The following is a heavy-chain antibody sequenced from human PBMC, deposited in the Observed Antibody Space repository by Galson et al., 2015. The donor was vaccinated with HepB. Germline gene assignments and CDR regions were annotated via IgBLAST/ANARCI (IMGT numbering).Heavy chain of an antibody. CDR2: IVASGGST. D-gene: IGHD6-6*01. J-gene: IGHJ4*02. Sequence: SLRLSCAASGFTFGSYAMSWVRQAPGKGLEWVSGIVASGGSTFHADSVKGRFTISRDSSKNMLYLQMNSLRVEDTAVYYCAKRGSGSSGFDYWGQGILVTVSS. CDR3: AKRGSGSSGFDY. CDR1: GFTFGSYA. V-gene: IGHV3-23*01.